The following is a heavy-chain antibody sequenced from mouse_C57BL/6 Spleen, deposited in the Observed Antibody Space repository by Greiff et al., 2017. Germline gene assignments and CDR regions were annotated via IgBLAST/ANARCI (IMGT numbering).Heavy chain of an antibody. J-gene: IGHJ2*01. CDR2: IHPNSGST. CDR1: GYTFTSYW. D-gene: IGHD1-2*01. CDR3: ARVLRHYFDY. V-gene: IGHV1-64*01. Sequence: VQLKQPGAELVKPGASVKLSCKASGYTFTSYWMHWVKQRPGQGLEWIGMIHPNSGSTNYNEKFKSKATLTVDKSSSTAYMQLSSLTSEDSAVYYCARVLRHYFDYWGQGTTLTVSS.